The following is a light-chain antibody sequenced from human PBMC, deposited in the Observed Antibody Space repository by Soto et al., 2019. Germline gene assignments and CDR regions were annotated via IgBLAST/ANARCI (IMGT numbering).Light chain of an antibody. CDR3: QQTYRIPYT. Sequence: DIQMTQSPSSLSVSIGDRVTITCRSSQSISVNINWYQKKSGTPPKLLMYAASKLQSGVPSRFSGRGSGTDFTLTISSLQPEDFASYYCQQTYRIPYTFGQGTKVEI. CDR1: QSISVN. J-gene: IGKJ2*01. CDR2: AAS. V-gene: IGKV1-39*01.